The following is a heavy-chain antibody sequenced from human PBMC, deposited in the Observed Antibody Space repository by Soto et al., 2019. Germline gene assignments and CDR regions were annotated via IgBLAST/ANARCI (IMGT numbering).Heavy chain of an antibody. CDR3: ATYPGELPYYTNAFDI. V-gene: IGHV1-18*01. CDR2: ISAYNGNT. D-gene: IGHD1-26*01. CDR1: GYTFTSYG. J-gene: IGHJ3*02. Sequence: ASVKVSCKASGYTFTSYGISWVRQAPGQGLEWMGWISAYNGNTNYAQKLQGRVTMTTDTSTSTAYMELRSLRSDDTAVYYCATYPGELPYYTNAFDIWGQGTMVTVSS.